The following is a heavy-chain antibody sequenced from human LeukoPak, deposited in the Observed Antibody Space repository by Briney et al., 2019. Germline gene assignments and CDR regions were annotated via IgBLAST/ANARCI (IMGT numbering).Heavy chain of an antibody. CDR2: IWSDGTDK. Sequence: GRSLILSCATSGFTFSHYGMHWVRQAPGKGLEWVAVIWSDGTDKYYGDSVKGRFTISRDNSKNTVYLQMNSLRVEDTAVYYCAKDAQRGFDFSNSLESWGQGTLVTVSS. D-gene: IGHD4-11*01. V-gene: IGHV3-33*06. CDR3: AKDAQRGFDFSNSLES. CDR1: GFTFSHYG. J-gene: IGHJ4*02.